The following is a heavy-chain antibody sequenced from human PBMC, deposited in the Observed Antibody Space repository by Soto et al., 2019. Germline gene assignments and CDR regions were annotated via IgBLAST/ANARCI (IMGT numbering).Heavy chain of an antibody. J-gene: IGHJ6*02. CDR3: ARGGYFGTSGMDV. D-gene: IGHD2-2*03. CDR1: GFTFSSYA. V-gene: IGHV3-30-3*01. CDR2: ISYDGSNK. Sequence: GGSLRLSCAASGFTFSSYAMHWVRQAPGKGLEWVAVISYDGSNKYYADSVKGRFTISRDNSKNTLYLQMNSLRAEDTAVYYCARGGYFGTSGMDVWGQGTTVTVSS.